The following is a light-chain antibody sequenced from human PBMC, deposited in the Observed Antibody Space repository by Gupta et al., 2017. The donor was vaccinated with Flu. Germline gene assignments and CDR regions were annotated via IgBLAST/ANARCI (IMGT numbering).Light chain of an antibody. J-gene: IGKJ2*01. CDR1: KSVSRY. V-gene: IGKV3-11*01. CDR2: DAA. CDR3: QQRSNRPPYT. Sequence: ESATLSCRASKSVSRYLSGCQQKPGQAPRLLIYDAANRATGIPARFSGSGSGTDFSLPTSSLEHEDYAVYYCQQRSNRPPYTFGQGTKLQIK.